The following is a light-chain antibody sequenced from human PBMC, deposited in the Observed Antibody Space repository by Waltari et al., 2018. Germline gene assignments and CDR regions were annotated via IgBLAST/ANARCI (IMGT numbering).Light chain of an antibody. CDR1: QSLLDSNGNTY. CDR3: VPAIAFPT. CDR2: GGS. Sequence: DIVMTQTPLSLPITPGEPASISCRSSQSLLDSNGNTYLHWYLQKPGQSPQLLIYGGSNRASGVPDRFSGSASRTDFPLKICKVEAEVVGVYYCVPAIAFPTFGQGSKVEI. V-gene: IGKV2-40*01. J-gene: IGKJ1*01.